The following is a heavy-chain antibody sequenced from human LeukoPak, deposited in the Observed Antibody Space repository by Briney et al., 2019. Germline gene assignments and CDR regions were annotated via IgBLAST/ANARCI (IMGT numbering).Heavy chain of an antibody. Sequence: GSLRLSCAASGFTFSSYGMHWVRQAPGKGLEWVAVISYDGSNKYYADSVKGRFTISRDNSKNTLYLQMNSLRAEDTAVYYCAKDVWKGWFDPWGQGTLVTVSS. D-gene: IGHD1-1*01. V-gene: IGHV3-30*18. CDR2: ISYDGSNK. CDR1: GFTFSSYG. J-gene: IGHJ5*02. CDR3: AKDVWKGWFDP.